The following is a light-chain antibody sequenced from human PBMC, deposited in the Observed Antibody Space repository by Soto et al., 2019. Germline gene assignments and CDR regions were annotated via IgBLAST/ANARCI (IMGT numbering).Light chain of an antibody. CDR3: LLYYGGAQLV. Sequence: QTVVTQEPSLTVSPGGTVTLTCASSTGAVTSGNYPSWFQQRPGQAPRTLIYTTNSKHSWTPARFSGSLLGDKAALTLSGVQPEDEADYYCLLYYGGAQLVFGGGTKVPS. CDR1: TGAVTSGNY. CDR2: TTN. J-gene: IGLJ3*02. V-gene: IGLV7-43*01.